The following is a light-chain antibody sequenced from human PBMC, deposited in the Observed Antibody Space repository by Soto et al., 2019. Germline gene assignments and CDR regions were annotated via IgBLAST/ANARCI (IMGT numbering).Light chain of an antibody. J-gene: IGLJ3*02. Sequence: QSALTQPRSVSGSPGQSVTISCTGSSSDVGAYNFVSWYQQHPGKAPKLIIYDVSKRPSGVPDRFSASKSGNTASLTISGLQAEDESDYYCISYIPSTTTHWVFGGGTKLTVL. CDR3: ISYIPSTTTHWV. V-gene: IGLV2-11*01. CDR1: SSDVGAYNF. CDR2: DVS.